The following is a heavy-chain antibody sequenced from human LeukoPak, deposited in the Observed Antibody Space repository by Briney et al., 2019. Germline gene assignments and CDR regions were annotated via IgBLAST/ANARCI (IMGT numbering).Heavy chain of an antibody. V-gene: IGHV4-4*09. CDR1: GGSISSYY. J-gene: IGHJ4*02. CDR2: IYTSGST. CDR3: ARHSSRVVFDY. Sequence: SETLSLTRTVSGGSISSYYWSWIRQPPGKGLEWIGYIYTSGSTNYNSSLKSRVTISVDTSKNQFSLKLSSVTAADTAVYYCARHSSRVVFDYWGQGTLVTVSS. D-gene: IGHD2-15*01.